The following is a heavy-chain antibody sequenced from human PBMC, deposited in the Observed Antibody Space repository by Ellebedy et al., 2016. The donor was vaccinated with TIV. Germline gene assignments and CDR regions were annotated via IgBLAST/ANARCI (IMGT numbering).Heavy chain of an antibody. Sequence: SETLSLTCTVSGGSISSSSNYWGWIRQPPGKGLEWIGSIDYSGSTYYYPSLKSRVTISVDTSKNQLSLKLSSVFAADTAVDYCARDAYKADIVATHCFDYWGQGTLVTVSS. J-gene: IGHJ4*02. CDR3: ARDAYKADIVATHCFDY. D-gene: IGHD5-12*01. CDR1: GGSISSSSNY. CDR2: IDYSGST. V-gene: IGHV4-39*07.